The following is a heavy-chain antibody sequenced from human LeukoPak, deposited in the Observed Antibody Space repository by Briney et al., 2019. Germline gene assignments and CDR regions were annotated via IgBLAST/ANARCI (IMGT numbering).Heavy chain of an antibody. Sequence: PSETLSLTCTVSGGSISSGGYYWSWIRQHPGKGLEWIGYIYYSGSTYYNPSLKSRVTISVDTSKNQFSLKLSSVTAADTAVYYRAAGYCSSNSCYKGRGYYYYYMDVWGKGTTVTVSS. CDR1: GGSISSGGYY. D-gene: IGHD2-2*02. V-gene: IGHV4-31*03. J-gene: IGHJ6*03. CDR3: AAGYCSSNSCYKGRGYYYYYMDV. CDR2: IYYSGST.